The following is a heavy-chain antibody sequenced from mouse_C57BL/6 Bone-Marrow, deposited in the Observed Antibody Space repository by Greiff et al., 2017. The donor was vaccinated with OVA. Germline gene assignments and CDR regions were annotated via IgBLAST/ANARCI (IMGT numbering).Heavy chain of an antibody. D-gene: IGHD1-1*01. J-gene: IGHJ1*03. V-gene: IGHV1-81*01. CDR3: ARSDYYCSSYYVYWYFDV. CDR1: GYTFTSYG. Sequence: VQRVESGAELARPGASVKLSCKASGYTFTSYGISWVKQRPGQGLEWIGEINPKSGNTSYNEKFTGKGTLTADKSSSTAYMEFRSLTSEDSAVYFGARSDYYCSSYYVYWYFDVWGTGTTVTVSS. CDR2: INPKSGNT.